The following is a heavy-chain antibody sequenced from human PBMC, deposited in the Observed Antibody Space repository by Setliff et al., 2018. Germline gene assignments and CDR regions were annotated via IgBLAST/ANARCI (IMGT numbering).Heavy chain of an antibody. Sequence: GGSLRLSCAASGLTFSSYDMNWVRQAPGEGLEWVSTITSSGGDTYYADSVKGRFIVSRDNSKSTLYLQMNSLRAEDTAIYYCAKPQVELRWGFESWGQGTPVTVSS. CDR1: GLTFSSYD. CDR3: AKPQVELRWGFES. D-gene: IGHD1-7*01. V-gene: IGHV3-23*01. J-gene: IGHJ4*02. CDR2: ITSSGGDT.